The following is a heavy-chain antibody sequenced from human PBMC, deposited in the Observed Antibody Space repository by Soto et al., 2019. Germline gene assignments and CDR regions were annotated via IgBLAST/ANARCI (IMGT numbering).Heavy chain of an antibody. V-gene: IGHV1-3*01. D-gene: IGHD5-12*01. CDR2: INAGNGNT. J-gene: IGHJ5*02. CDR3: ARGSGYSGYDLAWFDP. CDR1: GYTFTSYD. Sequence: ASVKLSCKASGYTFTSYDINWVRQAPGQRLEWMGWINAGNGNTKYSQKFQGRVTITRDTSASTAYMELSSLRSEDTAVYYCARGSGYSGYDLAWFDPWGQGTLVTVSS.